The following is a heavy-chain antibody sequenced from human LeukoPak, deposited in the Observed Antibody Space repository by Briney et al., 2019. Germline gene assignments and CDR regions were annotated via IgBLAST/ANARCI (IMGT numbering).Heavy chain of an antibody. CDR1: GFTFGTYW. CDR3: AGDPPNDSGVGFDM. D-gene: IGHD2-15*01. V-gene: IGHV3-74*01. CDR2: INGDGRST. J-gene: IGHJ3*02. Sequence: GGSLRLSCAASGFTFGTYWMHWVRQVPGKGLVWVSRINGDGRSTNYAGSVKGRFTISRDNARNTLYMQMNSLRAEDTAVYYCAGDPPNDSGVGFDMWGQGTMVTVSS.